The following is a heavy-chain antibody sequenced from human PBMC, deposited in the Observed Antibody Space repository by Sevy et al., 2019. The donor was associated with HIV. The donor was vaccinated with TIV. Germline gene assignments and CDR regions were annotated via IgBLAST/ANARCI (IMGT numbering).Heavy chain of an antibody. J-gene: IGHJ4*02. CDR3: ARGRIAAAGGHYFDY. CDR2: INPNSGAT. V-gene: IGHV1-2*02. D-gene: IGHD6-13*01. CDR1: GYTFTGYY. Sequence: ASVKVSCKASGYTFTGYYMYWVRQAPGQGLEWLGWINPNSGATNYAQKFQGRVTMTRDTSISTAYMELSRLRSDDTAIYDCARGRIAAAGGHYFDYWGQGTLVTVSS.